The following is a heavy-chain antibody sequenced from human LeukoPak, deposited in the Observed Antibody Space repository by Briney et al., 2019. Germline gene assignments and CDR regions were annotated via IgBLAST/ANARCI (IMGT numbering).Heavy chain of an antibody. J-gene: IGHJ5*02. CDR3: ATVRGYYLNYFDP. V-gene: IGHV3-7*01. CDR2: TRQDGSDK. CDR1: GLIFSNYW. Sequence: PGGSLRLSCAASGLIFSNYWMTWVRQAPGKGLEWVAITRQDGSDKYYVDSVKGRFTISRDNAKNSLYLQMNSLRAEDTAVYYCATVRGYYLNYFDPWGQGTLVTVSS. D-gene: IGHD3-22*01.